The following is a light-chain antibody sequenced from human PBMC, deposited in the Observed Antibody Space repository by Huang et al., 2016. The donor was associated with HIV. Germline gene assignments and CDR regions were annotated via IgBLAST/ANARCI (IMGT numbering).Light chain of an antibody. J-gene: IGKJ5*01. CDR3: QQLHTYPIT. V-gene: IGKV1-13*02. Sequence: QLTQSPPSLSASVGDTIIISCRASQDIGTSLAWYQQKTGRAPKRLISGASTLQTGVPSRFSGDSAGTVFTLFITGLQPEDFATYYCQQLHTYPITFGQGTRLDIK. CDR2: GAS. CDR1: QDIGTS.